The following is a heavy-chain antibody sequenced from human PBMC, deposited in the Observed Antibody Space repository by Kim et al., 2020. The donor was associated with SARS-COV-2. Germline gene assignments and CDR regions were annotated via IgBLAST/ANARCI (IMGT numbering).Heavy chain of an antibody. CDR3: VKGSGRQRALVDV. J-gene: IGHJ6*02. V-gene: IGHV3-23*03. CDR2: IFSYGSGT. D-gene: IGHD3-10*01. CDR1: GFTFSMYA. Sequence: GGSLRLSCAASGFTFSMYAMTWVRQAPGKGLEWVSTIFSYGSGTNYADSVKGRFSISRDDSKKTLFLQMNSLRGEDTAVYYCVKGSGRQRALVDVWGQGT.